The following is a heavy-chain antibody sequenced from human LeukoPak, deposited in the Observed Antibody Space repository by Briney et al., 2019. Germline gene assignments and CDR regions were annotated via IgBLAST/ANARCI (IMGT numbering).Heavy chain of an antibody. CDR2: INPSDSTI. D-gene: IGHD2-8*02. CDR1: GFSFSGYY. CDR3: ARVKGSGFCTGSSCAKDPGYYYYMDV. J-gene: IGHJ6*03. V-gene: IGHV3-11*01. Sequence: GGSLRLSCEASGFSFSGYYMSWIRQAPGKELEWISYINPSDSTIQYTDSVKGRFTISRDNAKMSLYVQMYSLRAEDTAVYYCARVKGSGFCTGSSCAKDPGYYYYMDVWGKGTTVTVSS.